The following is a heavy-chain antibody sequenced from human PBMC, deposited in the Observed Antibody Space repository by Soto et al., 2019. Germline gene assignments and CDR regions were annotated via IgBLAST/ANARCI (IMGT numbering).Heavy chain of an antibody. V-gene: IGHV4-34*01. Sequence: QVQLQQWGAGLLKPSETLSLTCAVYGGSFSGCYWSWVRQPPGKGLEWIGEINHRGSTNYNPSLKSRVTISVDTSKNQFSLELSSVTAADTAVYYCARTVGSSGDYFDYWGQGTQVSVSS. CDR2: INHRGST. CDR3: ARTVGSSGDYFDY. J-gene: IGHJ4*02. CDR1: GGSFSGCY. D-gene: IGHD3-10*01.